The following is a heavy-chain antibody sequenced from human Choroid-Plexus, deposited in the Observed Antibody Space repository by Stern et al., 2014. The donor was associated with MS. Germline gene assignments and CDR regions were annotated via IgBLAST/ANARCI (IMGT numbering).Heavy chain of an antibody. V-gene: IGHV3-30*18. CDR3: AKDRQYLTYFFDH. CDR1: GFTFGSCA. J-gene: IGHJ5*02. CDR2: VSYDGSNK. Sequence: VQLVESGGGVVQPGRPLRLSCVASGFTFGSCAMHWVRQAPGKGLEWVAGVSYDGSNKYYADSVNGRFTISRDNSQNTLYMQMSSLRPEDTAVYYCAKDRQYLTYFFDHWGQGSPVTVSS. D-gene: IGHD2/OR15-2a*01.